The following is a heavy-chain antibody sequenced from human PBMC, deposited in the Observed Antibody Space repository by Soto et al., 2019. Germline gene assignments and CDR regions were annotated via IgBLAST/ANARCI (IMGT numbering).Heavy chain of an antibody. J-gene: IGHJ3*01. Sequence: SQTLSRTFVISGDSVSSNSAAWNWVRQSPSRGLEWLGRTYYRSKWYNDYAVSVKSRITINPDTSKNQFSLQLNSVTPEDTAGEYCVLLVRPASYHTIEPWGPG. CDR1: GDSVSSNSAA. D-gene: IGHD3-10*01. CDR3: VLLVRPASYHTIEP. CDR2: TYYRSKWYN. V-gene: IGHV6-1*01.